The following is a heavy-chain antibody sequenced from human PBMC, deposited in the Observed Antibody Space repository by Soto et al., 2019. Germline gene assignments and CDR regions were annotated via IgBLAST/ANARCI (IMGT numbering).Heavy chain of an antibody. CDR1: GYTFTGYY. V-gene: IGHV1-2*02. D-gene: IGHD6-6*01. Sequence: QVQLVQSGAEVKKPGASVKVSCKASGYTFTGYYMHWVRQAPGQGLEWMGWINPNSGGTNYAQKCQGRGPMPKDTSISKAYMELSSLRSDDTAVYYCARDHSCSSAVRPFYLWGRGTLVTVSS. CDR2: INPNSGGT. J-gene: IGHJ2*01. CDR3: ARDHSCSSAVRPFYL.